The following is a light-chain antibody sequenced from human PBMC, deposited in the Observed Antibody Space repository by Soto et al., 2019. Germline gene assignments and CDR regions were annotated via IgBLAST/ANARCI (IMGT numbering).Light chain of an antibody. CDR2: DAS. V-gene: IGKV3-11*01. CDR1: QSVTNS. CDR3: HQRGAWPLT. J-gene: IGKJ4*01. Sequence: ITLTQSPGTLSLSPGERATLSCRASQSVTNSLAWFQQKPGKAPRLLIYDASKRPSGVPARFSGSGSGTDFTLTISSLEPEDFAVYYCHQRGAWPLTFGGGTTVEI.